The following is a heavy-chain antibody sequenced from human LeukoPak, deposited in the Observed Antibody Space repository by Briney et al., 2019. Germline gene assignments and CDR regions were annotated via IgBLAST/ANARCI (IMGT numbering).Heavy chain of an antibody. CDR3: ASYKRSVGYFDY. CDR2: ISSSGSTI. CDR1: GFTFSDYH. Sequence: PGGSLRLSCAASGFTFSDYHMSWIRQAPGKGLEWVSYISSSGSTIYYADSVKGRFTISRDNAKNSLYLQMNSLRAEDTAVYYCASYKRSVGYFDYWGQGTLVTVSS. V-gene: IGHV3-11*04. J-gene: IGHJ4*02. D-gene: IGHD3-10*01.